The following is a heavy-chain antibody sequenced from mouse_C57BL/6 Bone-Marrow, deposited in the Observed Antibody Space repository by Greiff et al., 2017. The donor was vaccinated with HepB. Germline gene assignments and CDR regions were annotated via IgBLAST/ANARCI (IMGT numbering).Heavy chain of an antibody. J-gene: IGHJ4*01. V-gene: IGHV1-69*01. Sequence: QVQLQQPGAELVMPGASVKLSCKASGYTFTSYWMHWVKQRHGQGLEWIGEIDPSDSYTNYNQKLKGKSTLTVDKSSSTAYMQLSSLTSEDSAVYYFARKGDGYYGDYAMDYWGQGTSVTVSS. CDR2: IDPSDSYT. CDR1: GYTFTSYW. CDR3: ARKGDGYYGDYAMDY. D-gene: IGHD2-3*01.